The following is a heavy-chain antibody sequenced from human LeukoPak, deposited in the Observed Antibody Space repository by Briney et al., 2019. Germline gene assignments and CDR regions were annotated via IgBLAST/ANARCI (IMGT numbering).Heavy chain of an antibody. Sequence: PSETLSLTCTVSGGSLSSGGYYWSWIRQDPGEGLEWIGYIKYSGSTHYNPSLKSRVTISVDTFKNQFSLKLSSVTAADTAVYYCARASRLGELSLGYWGQGTLVTVSS. V-gene: IGHV4-31*03. CDR2: IKYSGST. CDR3: ARASRLGELSLGY. D-gene: IGHD3-16*02. CDR1: GGSLSSGGYY. J-gene: IGHJ4*02.